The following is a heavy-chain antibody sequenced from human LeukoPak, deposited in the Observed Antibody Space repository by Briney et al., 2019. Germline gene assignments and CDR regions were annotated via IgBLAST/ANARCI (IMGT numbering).Heavy chain of an antibody. CDR2: IIPIFGTV. D-gene: IGHD6-19*01. V-gene: IGHV1-69*05. CDR1: GGTFSSYA. CDR3: ASNLAVAGTGAGNWFDP. Sequence: SVKVSCKASGGTFSSYAISWVRQAPGQGLEWMGGIIPIFGTVNYAQKFQGRVTITTDESTSTAYMELSSLRSEDTAVYYCASNLAVAGTGAGNWFDPWGQGTLVTVSS. J-gene: IGHJ5*02.